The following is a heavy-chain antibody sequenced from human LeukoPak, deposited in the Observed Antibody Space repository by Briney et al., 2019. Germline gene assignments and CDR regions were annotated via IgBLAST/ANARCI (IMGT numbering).Heavy chain of an antibody. J-gene: IGHJ1*01. CDR2: MSADLRYI. CDR3: TKTDGLKYFFPH. Sequence: PGGSLRLSCAASGFTFSSYSMNCVRQAPGKGLEWVSSMSADLRYISYADSVKGRFTLSRDNAKTSVFLQMNSLRAEDTAVYYCTKTDGLKYFFPHWGQGTLVTVSS. D-gene: IGHD2/OR15-2a*01. V-gene: IGHV3-21*01. CDR1: GFTFSSYS.